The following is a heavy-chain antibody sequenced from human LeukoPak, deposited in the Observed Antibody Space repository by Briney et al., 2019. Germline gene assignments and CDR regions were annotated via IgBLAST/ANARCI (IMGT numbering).Heavy chain of an antibody. V-gene: IGHV3-9*01. Sequence: GGSLRLSCAASGFTFDDYAMHWVRQAPGKGLEWDSGISWNSGSIGYADSVKGRFTISRDNAKNALYLQMNSLRAEDTALYYCAKDLSGWFDYWGQGTLVTVSS. CDR3: AKDLSGWFDY. J-gene: IGHJ5*01. CDR2: ISWNSGSI. CDR1: GFTFDDYA. D-gene: IGHD6-19*01.